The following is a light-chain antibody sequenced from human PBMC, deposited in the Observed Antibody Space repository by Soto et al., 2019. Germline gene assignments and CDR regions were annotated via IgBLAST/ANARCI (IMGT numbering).Light chain of an antibody. CDR1: QIISSSY. CDR3: QQYSSSPPEFT. Sequence: EIVLTQSPGTLSLSPGERATLSCRASQIISSSYLAWYQQRPGQAPRLLIFGASYRATGIPDRFSGSGSGTDFTLTISRLEPEDFAVYYCQQYSSSPPEFTFGPGTKVDIK. J-gene: IGKJ3*01. CDR2: GAS. V-gene: IGKV3-20*01.